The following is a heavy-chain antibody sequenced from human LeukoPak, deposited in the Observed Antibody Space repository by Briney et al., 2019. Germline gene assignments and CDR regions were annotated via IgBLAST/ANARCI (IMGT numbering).Heavy chain of an antibody. CDR1: GASISSDDYF. J-gene: IGHJ4*02. Sequence: SETLSLTCTVSGASISSDDYFWGWIRQPPGKGLEWIATIYYSGNTYYNPSLSSRVTISADSSKNQFSLRLSSVTAADAAVYLCARTRGRVSKTDFDYWGQGTLVTVSS. D-gene: IGHD2-21*01. CDR3: ARTRGRVSKTDFDY. V-gene: IGHV4-39*07. CDR2: IYYSGNT.